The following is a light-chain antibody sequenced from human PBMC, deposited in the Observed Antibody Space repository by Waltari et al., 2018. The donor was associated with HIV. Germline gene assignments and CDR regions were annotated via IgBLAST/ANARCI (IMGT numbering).Light chain of an antibody. CDR2: DVS. J-gene: IGLJ3*02. Sequence: QHPLTQPDPVSGNPGQSVTITCTGPNIDVGNYNLVPWYQQHPGKAPNILIYDVSTRPSGVSSRCACSKSGYGAALTISELLTEDESYYYCLTYVSDSGTWKFGGGTYLTV. CDR3: LTYVSDSGTWK. V-gene: IGLV2-23*02. CDR1: NIDVGNYNL.